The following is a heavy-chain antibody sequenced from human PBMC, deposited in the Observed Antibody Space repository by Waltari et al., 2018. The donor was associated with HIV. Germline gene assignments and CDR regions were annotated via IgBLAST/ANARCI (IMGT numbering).Heavy chain of an antibody. CDR2: ISWNSGSI. J-gene: IGHJ5*02. V-gene: IGHV3-9*01. D-gene: IGHD3-22*01. CDR1: GFTFDDYA. CDR3: AKGSGGNYYDSSGYYLDWFDP. Sequence: EVQLVESGGGLVQPGRSLRLSCAASGFTFDDYAMHWVRQAPGKGREWVSGISWNSGSIGYADSVKGRFTISRDNAKNSLYLQMNSLRAEDTALYYCAKGSGGNYYDSSGYYLDWFDPWGQGTLVTVSS.